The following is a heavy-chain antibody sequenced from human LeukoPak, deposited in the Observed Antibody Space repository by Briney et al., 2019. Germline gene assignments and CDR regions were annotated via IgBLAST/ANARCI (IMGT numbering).Heavy chain of an antibody. CDR1: GGSISSGDYY. Sequence: PSQTLSLTCTVSGGSISSGDYYWSWIRHPPGKGLEGIGYIYYTVSTFYNPSLKGRVAISVDTSKNLFSLKLTSVTAADTAVYYCARNDCSSTSCQFGDAFDIWGQGAMVTVSS. CDR2: IYYTVST. D-gene: IGHD2-2*01. J-gene: IGHJ3*02. CDR3: ARNDCSSTSCQFGDAFDI. V-gene: IGHV4-30-4*08.